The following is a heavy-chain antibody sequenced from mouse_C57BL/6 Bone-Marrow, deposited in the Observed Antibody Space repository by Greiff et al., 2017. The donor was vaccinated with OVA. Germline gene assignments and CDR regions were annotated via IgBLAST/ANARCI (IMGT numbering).Heavy chain of an antibody. CDR2: IDPENGDT. D-gene: IGHD3-2*02. CDR3: TTGGQLRLGDY. J-gene: IGHJ2*01. CDR1: GFNIKDDY. V-gene: IGHV14-4*01. Sequence: VQLQQSGAELVRPGASVKLSCTASGFNIKDDYMHWVKQRPEQGLEWIGWIDPENGDTEYASKFQGKATITADTSSNTAYLQLSSLTSEDTAVYYCTTGGQLRLGDYWGQGTTLTVSS.